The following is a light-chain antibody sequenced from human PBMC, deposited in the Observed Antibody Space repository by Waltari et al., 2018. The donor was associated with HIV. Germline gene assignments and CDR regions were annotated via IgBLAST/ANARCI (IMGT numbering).Light chain of an antibody. CDR1: QDIGTD. Sequence: DIQMTQSPSSLSASVEDRVTFTCRASQDIGTDLSWYQQRGGKAPKRLIYEASTWQSGVPPRFSGSGSGTQFSLTIIGLQAEDFATYYCLQHHLYPFTFGQGTNLDI. CDR2: EAS. J-gene: IGKJ2*01. CDR3: LQHHLYPFT. V-gene: IGKV1-17*01.